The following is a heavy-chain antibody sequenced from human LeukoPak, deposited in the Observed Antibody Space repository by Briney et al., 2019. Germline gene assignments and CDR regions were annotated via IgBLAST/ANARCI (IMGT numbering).Heavy chain of an antibody. CDR1: FGSISSDSHY. V-gene: IGHV4-39*07. D-gene: IGHD6-19*01. J-gene: IGHJ5*02. CDR3: ARWSSDWENNYFDP. Sequence: MPSETLSLTCTVSFGSISSDSHYWGWLRQPQGNRLEWIASIYYGGTTQYNPSLKSRSTISIDTSNNRFSLRLTSATAADTAVYYCARWSSDWENNYFDPWGQGILVTVSS. CDR2: IYYGGTT.